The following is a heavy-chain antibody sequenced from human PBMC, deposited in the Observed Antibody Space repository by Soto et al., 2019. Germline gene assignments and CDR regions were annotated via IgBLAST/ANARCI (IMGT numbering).Heavy chain of an antibody. CDR1: GGSFRGYY. D-gene: IGHD3-3*01. CDR3: ARGGFWSGRPGVCLDY. CDR2: VNHKGST. J-gene: IGHJ4*02. Sequence: SETLSLTCAVYGGSFRGYYWTWIRQPPGKGLEWIGEVNHKGSTSYSPSLKSRVTVSVDTSKNQFSLRLSSMTAADTAVYYCARGGFWSGRPGVCLDYWGQGALVTVSS. V-gene: IGHV4-34*01.